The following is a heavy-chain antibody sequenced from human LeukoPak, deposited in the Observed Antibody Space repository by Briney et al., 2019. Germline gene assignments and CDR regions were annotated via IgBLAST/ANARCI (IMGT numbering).Heavy chain of an antibody. V-gene: IGHV1-8*01. D-gene: IGHD6-13*01. CDR1: GYTFTNYD. CDR3: ARGLFRSWKWFDS. Sequence: ASVKVSCKASGYTFTNYDINWVRQATGQGLEWMGWMNSNSGNTGYAQKFQGRVTMTRNTSISTAYMELSSLRSEDTAVYYCARGLFRSWKWFDSWGQGTLVTVSS. J-gene: IGHJ5*01. CDR2: MNSNSGNT.